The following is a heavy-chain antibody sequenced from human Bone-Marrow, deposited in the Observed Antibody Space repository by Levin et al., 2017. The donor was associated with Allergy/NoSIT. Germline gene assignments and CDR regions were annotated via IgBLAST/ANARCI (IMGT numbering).Heavy chain of an antibody. CDR1: GGSIKSYY. J-gene: IGHJ4*02. V-gene: IGHV4-59*01. D-gene: IGHD6-19*01. CDR3: ARDGHSEGSAFDY. Sequence: SETLSLTCTVSGGSIKSYYWSWIRQPPGKGLEWIGYMYYSGTTNYNPSLKSRVTTSVDTSKNQFSLKLSSVTAADTAMYYCARDGHSEGSAFDYWGQGVLVTVSS. CDR2: MYYSGTT.